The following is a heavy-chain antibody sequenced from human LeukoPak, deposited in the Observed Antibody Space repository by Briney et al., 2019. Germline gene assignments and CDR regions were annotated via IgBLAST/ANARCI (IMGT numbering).Heavy chain of an antibody. CDR1: GFTFSSYG. D-gene: IGHD3-22*01. J-gene: IGHJ4*02. CDR3: ANLILVVSPYYYDSSGYSPFDY. V-gene: IGHV3-30*18. Sequence: GGSLRLSCAASGFTFSSYGMHWVRQAPGKGLEWVAVISYDGSNKYYADSVKGRFTISRDNSKNTLYLQMNSLRAEDTAVYYCANLILVVSPYYYDSSGYSPFDYWGQGTLVTVSS. CDR2: ISYDGSNK.